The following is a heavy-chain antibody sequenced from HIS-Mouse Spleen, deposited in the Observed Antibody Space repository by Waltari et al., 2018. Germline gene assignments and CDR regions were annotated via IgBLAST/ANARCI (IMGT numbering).Heavy chain of an antibody. CDR1: GGPLRTSSYS. J-gene: IGHJ2*01. CDR2: IYYSGST. CDR3: AREIPYSSSWYDWYFDL. Sequence: QLQLQESGPGLVKPSETLSLTCTVPGGPLRTSSYSWGWIRPPPGKGLEWIGSIYYSGSTYYNPSLKSRVTISVDTSKNQCSLKLSSVTAADTAVYYCAREIPYSSSWYDWYFDLWGRGTLVTVSS. D-gene: IGHD6-13*01. V-gene: IGHV4-39*07.